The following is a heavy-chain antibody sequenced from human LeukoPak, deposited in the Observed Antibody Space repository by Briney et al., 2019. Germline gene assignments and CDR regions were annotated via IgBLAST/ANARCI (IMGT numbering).Heavy chain of an antibody. CDR3: AREDIVGPRGDLDY. D-gene: IGHD1-26*01. CDR1: GFTFSSYW. CDR2: IRYDGSNK. J-gene: IGHJ4*02. V-gene: IGHV3-30*02. Sequence: GGSLRLSCAASGFTFSSYWMSWVRQAPGKGLEWVAFIRYDGSNKYYADSVKGRFTISRDNSKSTLYLQMNSLRAEDTAVYYCAREDIVGPRGDLDYWGQGTLVTVSS.